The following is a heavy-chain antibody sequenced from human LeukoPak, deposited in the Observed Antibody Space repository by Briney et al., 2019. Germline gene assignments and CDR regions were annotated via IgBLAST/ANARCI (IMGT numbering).Heavy chain of an antibody. CDR2: ISGSGGST. CDR3: AEDKPTPGHHYDSSGAFDY. Sequence: GGSLRLSCAASGFTFSSYAMSWVRQAPGKGLEWVSAISGSGGSTYYADSVKGRFTISRDNSKNTLYLQMNSLRAEDTAVYYCAEDKPTPGHHYDSSGAFDYWGQGTLVTVSS. J-gene: IGHJ4*02. D-gene: IGHD3-22*01. V-gene: IGHV3-23*01. CDR1: GFTFSSYA.